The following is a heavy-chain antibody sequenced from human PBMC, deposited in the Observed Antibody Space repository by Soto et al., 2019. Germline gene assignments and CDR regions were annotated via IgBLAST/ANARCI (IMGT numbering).Heavy chain of an antibody. CDR1: GGSISSSSYY. CDR3: ARHVYDILTGYYHLHFDY. J-gene: IGHJ4*02. CDR2: IYYSGST. Sequence: SETLSLTCTFSGGSISSSSYYWGWIRQPPGKGLEWIGSIYYSGSTYYNPSLKSRVTISVDTSKNQFSLKLSSVTAADTAVYYCARHVYDILTGYYHLHFDYWGQGTLVTVSS. D-gene: IGHD3-9*01. V-gene: IGHV4-39*01.